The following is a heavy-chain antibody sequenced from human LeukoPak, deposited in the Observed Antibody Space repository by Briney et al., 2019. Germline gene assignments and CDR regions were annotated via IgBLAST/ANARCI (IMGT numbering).Heavy chain of an antibody. CDR3: ARDLSLRSSLRDY. CDR1: GYTFTTYG. J-gene: IGHJ4*02. CDR2: ISARNGET. Sequence: GASVKVSCKASGYTFTTYGVAWVRQAPGQGLEWMGWISARNGETNYPQRLQGRVTMTRDTSTSTVYMELSSLRSEDTAVYYCARDLSLRSSLRDYWGQGTLVTVSS. V-gene: IGHV1-18*01. D-gene: IGHD5/OR15-5a*01.